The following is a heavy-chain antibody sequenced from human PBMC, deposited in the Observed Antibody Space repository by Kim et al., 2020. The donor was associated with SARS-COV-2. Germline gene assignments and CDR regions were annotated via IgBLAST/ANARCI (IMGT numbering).Heavy chain of an antibody. J-gene: IGHJ4*02. Sequence: YADSVKGRFTISRDNAKNSLYLQMNSLRAEDTALYYCAKDTGIQLWLPDYWGQGTLVTVSS. V-gene: IGHV3-9*01. CDR3: AKDTGIQLWLPDY. D-gene: IGHD5-18*01.